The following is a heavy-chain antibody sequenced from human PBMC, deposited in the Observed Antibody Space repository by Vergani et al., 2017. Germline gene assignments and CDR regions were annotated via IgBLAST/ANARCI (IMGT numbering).Heavy chain of an antibody. CDR2: IYHTLRP. CDR1: FYSFTISP. CDR3: ARVNTETNGHLYYYYYMDV. Sequence: QLHHFFLLLLNPSYTLSLTCVFNFYSFTISPFTFIRHSPFYSLYFVFYIYHTLRPYSTPSLNILLTISVHKSRNHFSLTLNSVTATDTAIYFCARVNTETNGHLYYYYYMDVWGQGTAVTVS. D-gene: IGHD4-11*01. V-gene: IGHV4-34*01. J-gene: IGHJ6*03.